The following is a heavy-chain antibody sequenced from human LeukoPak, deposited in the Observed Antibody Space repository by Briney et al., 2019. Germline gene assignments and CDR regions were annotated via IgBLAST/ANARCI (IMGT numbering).Heavy chain of an antibody. CDR1: GISLSNYA. Sequence: GGSLRLSCLVSGISLSNYAMTWVRQAPGKELEWVSYISERGGSTTYADSVKGRFTISRDTSLHTLYLQMTGLRVEDTAVYYCAKDRGSWGQGTLVTVSS. CDR2: ISERGGST. CDR3: AKDRGS. J-gene: IGHJ5*02. V-gene: IGHV3-23*01.